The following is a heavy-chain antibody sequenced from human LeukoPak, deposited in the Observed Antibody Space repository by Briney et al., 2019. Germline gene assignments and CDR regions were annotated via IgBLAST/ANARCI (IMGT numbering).Heavy chain of an antibody. CDR3: AAYDSSGYSGKYFQH. D-gene: IGHD3-22*01. CDR1: GFTFSNYW. Sequence: GGSLRLSCAASGFTFSNYWMHWVRQAPGKGLVWVSRINSDGSSTSYADSVKGQFTISRDNAKNTLYLQMNSLRAEGTAVYYCAAYDSSGYSGKYFQHWGQGTLVTVSS. J-gene: IGHJ1*01. CDR2: INSDGSST. V-gene: IGHV3-74*01.